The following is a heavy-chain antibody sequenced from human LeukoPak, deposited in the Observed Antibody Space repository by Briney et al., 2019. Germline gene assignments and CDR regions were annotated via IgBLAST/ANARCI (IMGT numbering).Heavy chain of an antibody. Sequence: ASVKVSCKASEYTFTSYYMHWVRQAPGQGLEWMGIINPSGGSASYPQKFQGRLTMTRDTSTSTVYIELSSLRSEDTAVYYCARERFTGSSWQLYYFDHWGQGTLVTVSS. J-gene: IGHJ4*02. V-gene: IGHV1-46*01. D-gene: IGHD6-13*01. CDR3: ARERFTGSSWQLYYFDH. CDR2: INPSGGSA. CDR1: EYTFTSYY.